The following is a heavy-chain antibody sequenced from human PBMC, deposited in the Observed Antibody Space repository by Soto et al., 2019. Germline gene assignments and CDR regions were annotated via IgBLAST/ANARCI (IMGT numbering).Heavy chain of an antibody. D-gene: IGHD2-15*01. CDR2: TYYRSKWYN. CDR3: ARDTCSGGSCPLGT. J-gene: IGHJ5*02. CDR1: GDSVSSNSAA. V-gene: IGHV6-1*01. Sequence: QSQTLSLTCAISGDSVSSNSAAWNWIRQSPSRGLEWLGRTYYRSKWYNDYAVSVKSRITINPDTPKNQFSLQLNSVTPEDTAVYYCARDTCSGGSCPLGTWGQGTLVTVSS.